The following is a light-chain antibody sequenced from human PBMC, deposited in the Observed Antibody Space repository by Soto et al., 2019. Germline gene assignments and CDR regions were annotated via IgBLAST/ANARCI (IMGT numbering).Light chain of an antibody. Sequence: DIQMTQSPSSVSASVGDRVTITCRASQGIGTWLAWFQQKPGKAPKLLIAAASKLQSGVPSRFIGSGSGTDFTLTINSLQPEDFATYYCQQTNSFPLTFGGGTKVDIK. CDR2: AAS. CDR1: QGIGTW. J-gene: IGKJ4*01. CDR3: QQTNSFPLT. V-gene: IGKV1D-12*01.